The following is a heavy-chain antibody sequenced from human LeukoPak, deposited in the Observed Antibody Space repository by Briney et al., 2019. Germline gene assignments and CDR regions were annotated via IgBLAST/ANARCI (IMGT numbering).Heavy chain of an antibody. CDR3: ARGWGCSSTSCYTNYYYMDV. CDR2: INHSRST. Sequence: PSETLSLTCAVYGGSFSGYYWSWIRQPPGKGLEWIGEINHSRSTNYNPSLKSRVTISVDTSKNQFSLKLSSVTAADTAVYYCARGWGCSSTSCYTNYYYMDVWGKGTTVTVSS. CDR1: GGSFSGYY. V-gene: IGHV4-34*01. D-gene: IGHD2-2*02. J-gene: IGHJ6*03.